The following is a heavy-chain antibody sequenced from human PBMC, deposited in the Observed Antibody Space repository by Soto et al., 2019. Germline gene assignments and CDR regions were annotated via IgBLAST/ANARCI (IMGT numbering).Heavy chain of an antibody. CDR2: IGGRGNSA. J-gene: IGHJ3*01. CDR1: GFIFTNYA. Sequence: GSLRLSCAASGFIFTNYAMNWIRQAPGKGLEWVSVIGGRGNSAYYADSVQGRFTISRDNSKNTLSLQMSSLTADDTAIYYCVREGRGSFDFWGRGTMVTVSS. V-gene: IGHV3-23*01. D-gene: IGHD5-12*01. CDR3: VREGRGSFDF.